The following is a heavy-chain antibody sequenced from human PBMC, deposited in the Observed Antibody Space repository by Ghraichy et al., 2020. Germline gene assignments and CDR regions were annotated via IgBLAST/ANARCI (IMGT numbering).Heavy chain of an antibody. CDR3: ASQDVAVVPATIPVYRSEYFHH. V-gene: IGHV4-39*07. J-gene: IGHJ1*01. CDR2: IYYSGST. Sequence: SETLSLTCTVSGDSISSSNYYWNWIRQPPGKGLEWVGHIYYSGSTYYNPSLKSRATISVDTSKNQFSLKVTSVTAADTALYYCASQDVAVVPATIPVYRSEYFHHWGQGALVTVSS. CDR1: GDSISSSNYY. D-gene: IGHD2-2*02.